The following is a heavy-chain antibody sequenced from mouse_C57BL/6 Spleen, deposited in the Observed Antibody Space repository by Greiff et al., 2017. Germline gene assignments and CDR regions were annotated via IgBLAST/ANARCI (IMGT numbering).Heavy chain of an antibody. Sequence: VQLQQSGAELARPGASVKLSCKASGYTFTSYGISWVKQRTGQGLEWIGEIYPRSGNTYYNEKFKGKATLTADKSSSTAYMELRSRTSEDSAVYFCARSGDYYGSSYVSAWFAYWGQGTLVTVSA. V-gene: IGHV1-81*01. CDR1: GYTFTSYG. J-gene: IGHJ3*01. D-gene: IGHD1-1*01. CDR3: ARSGDYYGSSYVSAWFAY. CDR2: IYPRSGNT.